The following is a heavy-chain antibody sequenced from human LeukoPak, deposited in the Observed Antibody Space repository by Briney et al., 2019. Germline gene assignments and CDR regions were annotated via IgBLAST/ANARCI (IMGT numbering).Heavy chain of an antibody. Sequence: SETLSLTSTVSGGSISSYYWSWIRQPPGKGLEWIGYIYYSGSTNYNPSLKSRVTISVETSKNQFSLKLSSVTAADTAVYYCARGYSSSWYYFDYWGQGTLVTVSS. CDR2: IYYSGST. CDR1: GGSISSYY. V-gene: IGHV4-59*08. J-gene: IGHJ4*02. CDR3: ARGYSSSWYYFDY. D-gene: IGHD6-13*01.